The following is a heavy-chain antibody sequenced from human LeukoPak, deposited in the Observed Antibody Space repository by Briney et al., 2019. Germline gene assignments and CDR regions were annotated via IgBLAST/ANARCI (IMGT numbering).Heavy chain of an antibody. CDR1: GFTFSAYS. D-gene: IGHD2-2*01. J-gene: IGHJ4*02. CDR3: ARERSSTSCYPDY. Sequence: PGGSLRLSCAASGFTFSAYSMNWVRQAPGKGLEWVSSITSSGDYIYYADSVKGRFTISRDNAKNSLYLQMNSLKAEDTAVYYCARERSSTSCYPDYWGQGTLVTVSP. V-gene: IGHV3-21*01. CDR2: ITSSGDYI.